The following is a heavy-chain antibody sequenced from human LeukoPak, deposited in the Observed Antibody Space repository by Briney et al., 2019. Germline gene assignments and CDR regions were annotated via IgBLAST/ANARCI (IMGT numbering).Heavy chain of an antibody. CDR2: IYHSGSA. D-gene: IGHD6-19*01. CDR3: ARDPSSGSDY. J-gene: IGHJ4*02. CDR1: GGSISSGGYY. Sequence: PSQTLSLTCTVSGGSISSGGYYWSWIRQPPGKGLEWIGYIYHSGSAYYNPSLKSRVTISVDRSKNQFSLKLSSVTAADTAVYYCARDPSSGSDYWGQGTLVTVSS. V-gene: IGHV4-30-2*01.